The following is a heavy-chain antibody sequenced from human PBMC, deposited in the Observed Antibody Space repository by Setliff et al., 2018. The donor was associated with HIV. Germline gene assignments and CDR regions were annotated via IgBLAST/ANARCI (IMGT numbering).Heavy chain of an antibody. CDR3: ARASYYYDSSGWVDY. V-gene: IGHV3-48*01. CDR2: ISSSSSTI. J-gene: IGHJ4*02. CDR1: GFTFSDCS. Sequence: GGSLRLSCAASGFTFSDCSMNWVRQAPGKGLEWVSYISSSSSTIYYADSVKGRFTISRDNAKNSLYLQMNSLRAEDTAVYYCARASYYYDSSGWVDYWGQGTLVTVSS. D-gene: IGHD3-22*01.